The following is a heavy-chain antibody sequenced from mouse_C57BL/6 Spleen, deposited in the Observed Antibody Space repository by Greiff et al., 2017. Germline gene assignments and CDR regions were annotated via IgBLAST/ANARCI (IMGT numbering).Heavy chain of an antibody. V-gene: IGHV1-61*01. CDR2: IYPSDSET. CDR3: AREGYEAPWFAY. D-gene: IGHD2-3*01. J-gene: IGHJ3*01. CDR1: GYTFTSYW. Sequence: QVQLQQPGAELVRPGSSVKLSCKASGYTFTSYWMDWVKQRPGQGLEWIGNIYPSDSETHYNQKFKDKATLTVDKSSSTAYMQLSSLTSEDSAVFYCAREGYEAPWFAYWGQGTLVTVSA.